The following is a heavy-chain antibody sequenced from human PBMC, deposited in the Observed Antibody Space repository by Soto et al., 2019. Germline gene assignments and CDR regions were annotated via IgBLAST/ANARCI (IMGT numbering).Heavy chain of an antibody. CDR2: IIPIFGTA. Sequence: QVQLVQSGAEVKKPGSSVKVSCKASGGTFSSYAISWVRQAPGQGLEWMGGIIPIFGTANYAQKFQGRVTITADKSTSTAYMELSSLRSEDTAAYYCAREPGGIAAAVQYFDYWGQGTLVTVSS. CDR3: AREPGGIAAAVQYFDY. J-gene: IGHJ4*02. CDR1: GGTFSSYA. V-gene: IGHV1-69*06. D-gene: IGHD6-13*01.